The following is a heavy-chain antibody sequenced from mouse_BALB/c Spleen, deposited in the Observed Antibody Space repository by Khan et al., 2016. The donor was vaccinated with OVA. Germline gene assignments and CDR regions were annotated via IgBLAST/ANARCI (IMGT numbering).Heavy chain of an antibody. Sequence: QVQLKESGPGLVAPSQSLSITCTVSGFSLTGYGVSWVRQPPGKGLEWLGMIWGDGSTDYNSALNSRLSISKDNSKSQIFLKMNSLQTDDTARYYCARADYGNYREAMDYWGQGTSVTVAS. J-gene: IGHJ4*01. D-gene: IGHD2-1*01. CDR1: GFSLTGYG. CDR2: IWGDGST. V-gene: IGHV2-6-7*01. CDR3: ARADYGNYREAMDY.